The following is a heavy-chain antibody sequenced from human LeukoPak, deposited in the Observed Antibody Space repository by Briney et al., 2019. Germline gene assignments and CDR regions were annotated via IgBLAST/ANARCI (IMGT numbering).Heavy chain of an antibody. CDR2: IRSSGTTI. V-gene: IGHV3-11*04. J-gene: IGHJ6*03. Sequence: GGSLRLSCAASGFAFSDYYMSWIRQAPGKGLEWVSYIRSSGTTIYYADSVKGRFTISRDNAKNSLYLQMNSLRAEDTAVYYCARGTGYQLLVSYYYYMDVWGKGTTVTVSS. CDR1: GFAFSDYY. D-gene: IGHD2-2*01. CDR3: ARGTGYQLLVSYYYYMDV.